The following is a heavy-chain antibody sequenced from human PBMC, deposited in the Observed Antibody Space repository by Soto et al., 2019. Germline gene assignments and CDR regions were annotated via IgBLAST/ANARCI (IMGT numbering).Heavy chain of an antibody. CDR3: ARDDGLAYCGGDCYS. J-gene: IGHJ4*02. D-gene: IGHD2-21*02. CDR2: IIPILGIA. Sequence: QVQLVQSGAEVKKPGSSVKVSCKASGGTFSSYTISWVRQAPGQGLEWMGSIIPILGIANYAQKFQGRVTITADKSTSTAYMELSSLRSEDTAVYYCARDDGLAYCGGDCYSWGQGTLGTVSS. V-gene: IGHV1-69*02. CDR1: GGTFSSYT.